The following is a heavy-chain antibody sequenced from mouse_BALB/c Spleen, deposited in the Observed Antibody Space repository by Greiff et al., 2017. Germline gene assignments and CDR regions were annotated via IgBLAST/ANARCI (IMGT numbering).Heavy chain of an antibody. CDR1: GFAFSSYD. CDR2: ISSGGGST. V-gene: IGHV5-12-1*01. Sequence: EVKLVESGGGLVKPGGSLKLSCAASGFAFSSYDMSWVRQTPEKRLEWVAYISSGGGSTYYPDTVKGRFTISRDNAKNTLYLQMSSLKSEDTAMYYCARNRYDYAMDYWGQGTSVTVSS. J-gene: IGHJ4*01. CDR3: ARNRYDYAMDY. D-gene: IGHD2-14*01.